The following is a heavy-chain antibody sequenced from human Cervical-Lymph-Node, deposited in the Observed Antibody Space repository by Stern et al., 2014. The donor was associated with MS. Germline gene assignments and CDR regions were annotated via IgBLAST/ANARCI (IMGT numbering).Heavy chain of an antibody. J-gene: IGHJ4*02. CDR3: ATEARHGYVPVLEY. D-gene: IGHD5-24*01. CDR2: IWYDGSRK. V-gene: IGHV3-33*03. Sequence: QVQLVESGGGVVQPGRSLRLSCAASGLTFSSYGIHWVRQAPGKGLEWVAVIWYDGSRKYYVDSVKGRFTISRDNSNNTVSLQMDSLRAEDTAVYYCATEARHGYVPVLEYWGQGTLVIVSS. CDR1: GLTFSSYG.